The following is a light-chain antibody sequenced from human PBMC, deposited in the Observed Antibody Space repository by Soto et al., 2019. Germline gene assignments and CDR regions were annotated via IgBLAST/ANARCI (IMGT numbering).Light chain of an antibody. V-gene: IGLV1-40*01. J-gene: IGLJ1*01. CDR3: QSYDSSLGYA. CDR1: SSNIGAGYH. Sequence: QSVLTQPPSVSGAPGQRVTMSCTGSSSNIGAGYHVHWYQQLPGTAPKLLIYTNRYRPSGVPDRFSGSRSGTSASLAITGLQAEDEADYYCQSYDSSLGYAFGTGTNVTVL. CDR2: TNR.